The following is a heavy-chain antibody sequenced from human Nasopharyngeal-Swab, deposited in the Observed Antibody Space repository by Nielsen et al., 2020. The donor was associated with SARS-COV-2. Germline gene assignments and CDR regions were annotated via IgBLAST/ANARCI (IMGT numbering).Heavy chain of an antibody. CDR1: GVSFSGYD. CDR2: INHGGST. CDR3: ARERQLPQYYYYYYYMDV. D-gene: IGHD2-2*01. Sequence: SGTLCLTCAVSGVSFSGYDWSWIRQAPGKGLEWIGEINHGGSTNYNPSLKRRVTITVDTSKNQFSLKLRSVTAADTAVYYCARERQLPQYYYYYYYMDVWGKGTTVTVSS. J-gene: IGHJ6*03. V-gene: IGHV4-34*01.